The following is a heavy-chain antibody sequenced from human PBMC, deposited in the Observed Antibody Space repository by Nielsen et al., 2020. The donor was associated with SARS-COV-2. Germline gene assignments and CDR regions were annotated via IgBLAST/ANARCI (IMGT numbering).Heavy chain of an antibody. Sequence: GESLKISCAASGFSFSSYGMHWVRQAPGKGLEWVAVIWYDGSYKYYADSVKGRFTISRDNSKNTLYLQMNSLRAEDTAVYYCARDHRGDYGDFDYWGQGTLVTVSS. D-gene: IGHD4-17*01. CDR3: ARDHRGDYGDFDY. V-gene: IGHV3-33*01. CDR2: IWYDGSYK. CDR1: GFSFSSYG. J-gene: IGHJ4*02.